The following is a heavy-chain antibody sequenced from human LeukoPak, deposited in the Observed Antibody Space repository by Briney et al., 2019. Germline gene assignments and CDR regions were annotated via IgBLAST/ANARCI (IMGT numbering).Heavy chain of an antibody. V-gene: IGHV4-38-2*01. CDR2: IYGTGST. CDR3: ARIRYGDYVGFDY. Sequence: SETLSLTCAVSGYSLGKNYYWGWIRQPPGKGMEWIGRIYGTGSTSYNPSLMNRVTMSVDTSKNHFSLKLTSVTAADTAVYYCARIRYGDYVGFDYWGQGTLVTVSS. J-gene: IGHJ4*02. CDR1: GYSLGKNYY. D-gene: IGHD4-17*01.